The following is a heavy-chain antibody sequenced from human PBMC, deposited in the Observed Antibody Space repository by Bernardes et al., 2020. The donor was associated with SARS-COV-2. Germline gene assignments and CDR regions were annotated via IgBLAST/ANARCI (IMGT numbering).Heavy chain of an antibody. V-gene: IGHV3-21*04. J-gene: IGHJ4*02. Sequence: GILIPSGLASGFTLSDYSMNWVRPAPGKGLEWVSSIISSSSYIYNADSVKGRFIIARDNSRNTVYLHFDSLRAEDTAVYYCTTWIQHHFDYWGQGTRVSVSS. CDR3: TTWIQHHFDY. CDR1: GFTLSDYS. D-gene: IGHD5-18*01. CDR2: IISSSSYI.